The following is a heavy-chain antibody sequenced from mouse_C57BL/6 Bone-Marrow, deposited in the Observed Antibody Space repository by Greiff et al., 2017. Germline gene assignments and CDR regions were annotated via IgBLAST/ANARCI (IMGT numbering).Heavy chain of an antibody. CDR3: AREGLLRSYWYFDV. Sequence: QVHVKQPGAELVMPGASVKLSCKASGYTLTSYWMHWVKQRPGQGLEWIGEIDPSDSYTNYNQKFKGKSTLTVDKSSSTAYMQLSSLTSEDSAVYYCAREGLLRSYWYFDVWGTGTTVTVSS. CDR2: IDPSDSYT. V-gene: IGHV1-69*01. CDR1: GYTLTSYW. J-gene: IGHJ1*03. D-gene: IGHD1-1*01.